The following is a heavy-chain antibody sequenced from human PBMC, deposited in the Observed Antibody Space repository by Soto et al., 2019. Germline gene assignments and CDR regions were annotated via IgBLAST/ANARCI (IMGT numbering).Heavy chain of an antibody. V-gene: IGHV3-66*01. J-gene: IGHJ3*01. CDR3: AIDLEYYDFWMEPYAIDF. CDR2: IYSGGST. Sequence: GGPVILSCGASGFAVSSNYMSWVRQAPGKGQEWVSVIYSGGSTYYADCVKGRFTISRASSKNTLYLQMNSLRAEDTAVYYCAIDLEYYDFWMEPYAIDFRGQEPMVT. D-gene: IGHD3-3*01. CDR1: GFAVSSNY.